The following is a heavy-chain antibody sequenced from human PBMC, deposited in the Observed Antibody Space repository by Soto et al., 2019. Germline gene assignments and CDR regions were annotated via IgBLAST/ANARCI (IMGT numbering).Heavy chain of an antibody. CDR2: LDPEDGEI. J-gene: IGHJ4*02. V-gene: IGHV1-24*01. D-gene: IGHD1-1*01. CDR1: GYTLTEVA. CDR3: ATGGGERFEFDY. Sequence: ASVEVSCKVSGYTLTEVAIHWVRQAPGRGLEWMGGLDPEDGEIIYAQKFQGRVTMTEDTSTDTAFMELSSLTSDDTAVYFCATGGGERFEFDYWGQGTLVTVSS.